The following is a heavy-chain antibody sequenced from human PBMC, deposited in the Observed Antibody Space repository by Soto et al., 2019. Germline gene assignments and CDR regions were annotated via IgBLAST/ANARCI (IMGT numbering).Heavy chain of an antibody. J-gene: IGHJ3*02. CDR2: IYYSGST. D-gene: IGHD3-16*01. V-gene: IGHV4-61*01. CDR1: GGSVSSGSYY. CDR3: ARDEGLGDYVWGSVRVAFDI. Sequence: PSETLSLTCAVSGGSVSSGSYYWSWIRQPPGKGLEWIGYIYYSGSTNYNPSLKSRVTISVDTSKNQFSLKLSSVTAADTAVYYCARDEGLGDYVWGSVRVAFDIWGQGTMVTVSS.